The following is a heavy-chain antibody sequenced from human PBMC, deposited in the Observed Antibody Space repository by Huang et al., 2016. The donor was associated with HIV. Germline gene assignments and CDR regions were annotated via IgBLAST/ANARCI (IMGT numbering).Heavy chain of an antibody. CDR3: ARNHDFWRGRMFAISYFDV. CDR2: LYYTEKM. CDR1: GGSINPGRYY. V-gene: IGHV4-39*01. Sequence: QMRFQESGPGLVKPSGTLSLTCNVSGGSINPGRYYWGWIRQPPGKGLEWVGRLYYTEKMHYDPSLKGLLTMYADTSKNQFSLNLSAVTAADTAIYYCARNHDFWRGRMFAISYFDVWGRGTLVTVAS. J-gene: IGHJ2*01. D-gene: IGHD3-3*01.